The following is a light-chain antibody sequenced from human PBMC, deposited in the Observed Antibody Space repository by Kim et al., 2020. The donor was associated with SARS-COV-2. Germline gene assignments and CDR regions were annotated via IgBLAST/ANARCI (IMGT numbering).Light chain of an antibody. V-gene: IGLV2-11*01. CDR1: RSTVGGYNY. J-gene: IGLJ1*01. CDR2: DVS. CDR3: SSSSGNYNFV. Sequence: GQTVTISCTGTRSTVGGYNYVSWYPQQPGKAPHLLFYDVSGRPSGVPARFSGSKSGVTAALTISGLQAEDEADYYCSSSSGNYNFVFGTGTQLTVL.